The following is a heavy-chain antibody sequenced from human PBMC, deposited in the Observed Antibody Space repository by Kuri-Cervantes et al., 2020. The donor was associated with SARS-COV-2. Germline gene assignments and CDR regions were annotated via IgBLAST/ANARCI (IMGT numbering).Heavy chain of an antibody. D-gene: IGHD3-16*01. CDR3: ARELTFGRVIRLDP. J-gene: IGHJ5*02. V-gene: IGHV4-61*01. CDR1: GGSVSSGSYY. Sequence: SETLSLTCTVSGGSVSSGSYYWSWIRQPPGKGLEWIGYIYYSGSTNYNPSLNSRVTISVDTSKNQSSLKLSSVTAADTAVYYCARELTFGRVIRLDPWGQGTLVTVSS. CDR2: IYYSGST.